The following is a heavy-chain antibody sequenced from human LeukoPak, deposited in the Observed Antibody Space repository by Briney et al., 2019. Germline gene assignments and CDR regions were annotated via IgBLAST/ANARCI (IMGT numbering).Heavy chain of an antibody. CDR3: AKDVRFLEWLLSY. D-gene: IGHD3-3*01. Sequence: GRSLRLSCAASGFTFSSYGMHWVRQAPGKGLEWVAVISYDGSNKYYADSVKGRFTISRDNSKNTLYLQMNSLRAEDTAVYCCAKDVRFLEWLLSYWGQGTLVTVSS. CDR2: ISYDGSNK. CDR1: GFTFSSYG. V-gene: IGHV3-30*18. J-gene: IGHJ4*02.